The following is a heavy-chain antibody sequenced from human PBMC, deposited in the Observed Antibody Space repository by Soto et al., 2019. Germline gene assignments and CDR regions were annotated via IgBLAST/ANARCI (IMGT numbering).Heavy chain of an antibody. CDR3: ARDSYSSGWSRPGY. D-gene: IGHD6-19*01. CDR2: ISYDGSNK. Sequence: GGSLRLSCAASGFTFSSYAMHWVRQAPGKGLEWVAVISYDGSNKYNADSVKGRFTISRDNSKNTLYLQMNSLRAEDTAVYYCARDSYSSGWSRPGYWGQGTLVTVSS. CDR1: GFTFSSYA. J-gene: IGHJ4*02. V-gene: IGHV3-30-3*01.